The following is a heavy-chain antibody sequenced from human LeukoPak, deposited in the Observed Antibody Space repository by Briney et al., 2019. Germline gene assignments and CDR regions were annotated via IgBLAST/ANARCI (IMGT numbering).Heavy chain of an antibody. V-gene: IGHV3-48*01. CDR1: GFTFSYYS. D-gene: IGHD3-16*01. CDR2: ISSDYSTI. CDR3: VATRSYGVSDF. Sequence: GGSLRLSCAASGFTFSYYSLHWVRQAPGKGLEWVSYISSDYSTIYYADSVKGRFTISRDNAKKSLYLQMNSLRAEDTAVYYCVATRSYGVSDFWGQGTMVTVSS. J-gene: IGHJ3*01.